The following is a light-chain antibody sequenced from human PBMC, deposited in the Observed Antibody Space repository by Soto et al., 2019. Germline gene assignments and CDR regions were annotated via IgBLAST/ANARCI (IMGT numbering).Light chain of an antibody. CDR2: GPS. Sequence: IVLTQSPGTLSLSPGERATLSCRASQSVSSTYLAWYQHKPGQAPRLLIYGPSSRAAGIPDRFSGSGSGTDFTLTIGRLEPEDFAVYYCHQYGSSPRTFGQGTRLEIK. CDR3: HQYGSSPRT. V-gene: IGKV3-20*01. J-gene: IGKJ5*01. CDR1: QSVSSTY.